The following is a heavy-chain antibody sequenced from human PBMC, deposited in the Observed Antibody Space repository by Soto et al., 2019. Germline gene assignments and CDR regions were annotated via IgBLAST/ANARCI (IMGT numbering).Heavy chain of an antibody. CDR2: IYSGGST. Sequence: EVQLVETGGGLIQPGGSLRLSCAASGFTVSSNYMSWVRQAPGKGLEWVSVIYSGGSTYYADSVKGRFTISRDNSKNTLYLQMNSLRAEDTAVYYCARGGYYSNHDAFDIWGQGTMVTVSS. D-gene: IGHD3-22*01. CDR3: ARGGYYSNHDAFDI. CDR1: GFTVSSNY. V-gene: IGHV3-53*02. J-gene: IGHJ3*02.